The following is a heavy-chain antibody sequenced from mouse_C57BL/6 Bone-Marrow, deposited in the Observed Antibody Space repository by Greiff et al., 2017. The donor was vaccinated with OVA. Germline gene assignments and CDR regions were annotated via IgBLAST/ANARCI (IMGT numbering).Heavy chain of an antibody. CDR2: ISDGGSYT. CDR1: GFTFSSYA. V-gene: IGHV5-4*01. J-gene: IGHJ1*03. D-gene: IGHD2-1*01. Sequence: EVKLVKSGGGLVKPGGSLKLSCAASGFTFSSYAMSWVRQTPEKRLEWVATISDGGSYTYYPDNVKGRFTISRDNAKNNLYLQMSHLKSEDTAMYYCAREGIYYGIDWYFDVWGTGTTVTVSS. CDR3: AREGIYYGIDWYFDV.